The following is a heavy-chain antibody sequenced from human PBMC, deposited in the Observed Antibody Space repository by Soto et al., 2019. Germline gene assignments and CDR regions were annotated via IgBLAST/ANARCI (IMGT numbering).Heavy chain of an antibody. CDR2: VKSKNDGGTT. CDR1: GFTFSNAW. V-gene: IGHV3-15*07. J-gene: IGHJ4*01. CDR3: TTVSFITTITVRFVE. Sequence: GGSLRLSCAASGFTFSNAWINWVRQTPGRGLEWVGRVKSKNDGGTTDFAASVKGRFAISRDDSKNMVYLEMNSLQTEDTAMYYCTTVSFITTITVRFVEWGHGILVNVSS. D-gene: IGHD3-22*01.